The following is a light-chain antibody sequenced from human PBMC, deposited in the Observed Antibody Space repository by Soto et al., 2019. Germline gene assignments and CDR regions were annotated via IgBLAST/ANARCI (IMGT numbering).Light chain of an antibody. CDR3: ATWDGSLNGVV. V-gene: IGLV1-44*01. CDR1: SSNIGSNF. CDR2: SNN. Sequence: QSVLTQPPSASGTPGQRVTISCSGSSSNIGSNFVYWYQHLPGTAPKLLIYSNNQRPSGVPDRVSGSKSGTSASLAISGLQSEDEADYYCATWDGSLNGVVFGGGTKVTVL. J-gene: IGLJ2*01.